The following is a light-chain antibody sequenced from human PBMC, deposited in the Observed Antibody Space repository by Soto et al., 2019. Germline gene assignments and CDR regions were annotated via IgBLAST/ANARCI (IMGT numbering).Light chain of an antibody. Sequence: QSALTQPASVSGSPGQSITISCTGTSSDVGGYNHVSWYQQPPGKAPKLMIYDVSNRPSGVSIRFSGSKSGNTASLTISGLQAEDEADYYCSSYTSSSTLVFGGGTKLTVL. CDR2: DVS. CDR1: SSDVGGYNH. V-gene: IGLV2-14*01. CDR3: SSYTSSSTLV. J-gene: IGLJ3*02.